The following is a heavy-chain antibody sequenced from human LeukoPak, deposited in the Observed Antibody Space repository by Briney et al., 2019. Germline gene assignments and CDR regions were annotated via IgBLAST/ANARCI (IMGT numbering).Heavy chain of an antibody. D-gene: IGHD4-17*01. Sequence: GESLQISCKGSGYTFTNYWIGWVRQMPGKGPEWMGIIYPGDSETRYSPSFQGQVTISSDKSISTAYLQWSSLKASDTAMYYCARFLYGHYSHYFDYWGQGTLVTVSS. V-gene: IGHV5-51*01. CDR3: ARFLYGHYSHYFDY. CDR2: IYPGDSET. CDR1: GYTFTNYW. J-gene: IGHJ4*02.